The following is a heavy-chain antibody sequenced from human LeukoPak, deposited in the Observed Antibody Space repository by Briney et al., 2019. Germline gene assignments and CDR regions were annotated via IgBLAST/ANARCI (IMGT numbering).Heavy chain of an antibody. V-gene: IGHV4-39*01. CDR1: GGSISDNDYS. CDR3: ARRYYFVSGSYYPFDF. J-gene: IGHJ4*02. D-gene: IGHD3-10*01. Sequence: PSETLSLTCNVSGGSISDNDYSWDRIRQPPGKGLEWMGCIHYSGTTYSNPSLKSRISISVDTSKSQFSLKLRSVTAADTAVYYCARRYYFVSGSYYPFDFWGQGTLVTVSS. CDR2: IHYSGTT.